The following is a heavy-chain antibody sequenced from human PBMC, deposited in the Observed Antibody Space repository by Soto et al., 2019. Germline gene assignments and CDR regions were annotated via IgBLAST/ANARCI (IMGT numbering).Heavy chain of an antibody. V-gene: IGHV3-53*01. CDR2: IYSGGST. J-gene: IGHJ5*02. D-gene: IGHD3-22*01. CDR1: GFTVSSNY. CDR3: ARLRSSGYYYLNWFDP. Sequence: PGGSLRLSCAASGFTVSSNYMSWVRQAPGKGLEWVSVIYSGGSTYYADSVKGRFTISRDNSKNTLYLQMNSLRAEDTAVYYCARLRSSGYYYLNWFDPWGQGTLVTVSS.